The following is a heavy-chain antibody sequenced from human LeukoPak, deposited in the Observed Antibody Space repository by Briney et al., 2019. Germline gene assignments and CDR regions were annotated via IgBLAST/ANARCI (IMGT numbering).Heavy chain of an antibody. D-gene: IGHD3-10*01. J-gene: IGHJ1*01. CDR1: GYTFTSYY. Sequence: GASVKVSCKASGYTFTSYYMHWVRQAPGQGLEWMGITNPSGGSTSYAQKFQGRVTMTRDTSTSTVYMELSSLRSEDTAVYYCARDIISGSRAEYFQHWGQGTLVTVSS. CDR3: ARDIISGSRAEYFQH. V-gene: IGHV1-46*01. CDR2: TNPSGGST.